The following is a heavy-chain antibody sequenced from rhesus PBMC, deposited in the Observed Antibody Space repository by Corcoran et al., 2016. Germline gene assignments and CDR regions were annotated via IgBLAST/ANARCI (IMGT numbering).Heavy chain of an antibody. D-gene: IGHD4-29*01. CDR2: IYGGGSST. CDR1: GGSISSSY. V-gene: IGHV4-169*02. CDR3: ASPLRYRFDY. J-gene: IGHJ4*01. Sequence: QLQLQESGPGLVKPSETLSVTCAVSGGSISSSYWSWIRQAPGQGLEWIGYIYGGGSSTTYNPSPKSRVTLSVDTSKNQLSLKLSSVTAADTVVYYCASPLRYRFDYWGQGVLVTVSS.